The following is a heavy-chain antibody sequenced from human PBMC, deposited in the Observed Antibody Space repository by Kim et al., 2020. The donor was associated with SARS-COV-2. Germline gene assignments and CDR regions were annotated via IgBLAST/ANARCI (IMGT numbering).Heavy chain of an antibody. CDR1: GFTFSSYE. V-gene: IGHV3-48*03. Sequence: GGSLRLSCAASGFTFSSYEMNWVRQAPGKGLEWVSYISSSGSTIYYADSVKGRFTISRDNAKNSLYLQMNSLRAEDTAVYYCARDSSSGWWAPAEYFQHWGQGTLVTVSS. CDR3: ARDSSSGWWAPAEYFQH. J-gene: IGHJ1*01. D-gene: IGHD6-19*01. CDR2: ISSSGSTI.